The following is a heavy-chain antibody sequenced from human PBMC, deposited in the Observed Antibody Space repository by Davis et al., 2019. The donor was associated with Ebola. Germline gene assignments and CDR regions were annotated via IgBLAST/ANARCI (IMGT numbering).Heavy chain of an antibody. D-gene: IGHD2-15*01. Sequence: PSETLSLTCTVSGGSISSGDYYWSWIRQPPGKGLEWIGYIYYSGSTYYNPSLKSRVTISVDTSKNQFSLKLSSVTAADTAVYYCARVTRYCSGGSCYSYWFDPWGQGTLVTVSS. CDR1: GGSISSGDYY. V-gene: IGHV4-30-4*01. CDR2: IYYSGST. J-gene: IGHJ5*02. CDR3: ARVTRYCSGGSCYSYWFDP.